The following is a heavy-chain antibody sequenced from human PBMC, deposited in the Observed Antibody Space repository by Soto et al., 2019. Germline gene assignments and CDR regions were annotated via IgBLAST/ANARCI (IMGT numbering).Heavy chain of an antibody. CDR1: GFTVSSNY. CDR3: ARDSSGCFDY. Sequence: EVQRVETGGGLIQPGGSLRLSCAASGFTVSSNYMNWVRQAPGKGLEWVSVIYSGGSTYYTDSVKGRFTISRDNSKNTLYLQMNSLSAEDTAVYYCARDSSGCFDYWGRGTLVTVSS. D-gene: IGHD3-10*01. CDR2: IYSGGST. J-gene: IGHJ4*02. V-gene: IGHV3-53*02.